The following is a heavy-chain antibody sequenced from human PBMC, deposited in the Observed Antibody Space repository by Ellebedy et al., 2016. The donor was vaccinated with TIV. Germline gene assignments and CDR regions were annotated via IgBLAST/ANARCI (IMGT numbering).Heavy chain of an antibody. CDR2: ISDSGSP. D-gene: IGHD3-10*01. V-gene: IGHV4-59*01. J-gene: IGHJ4*02. Sequence: MPSETLSLTCTISGGSISNYYWSWIRQSPGKGLEWIGYISDSGSPNYNPSLKSRVTISIDTSKSQFSLTLNSVTAADTAVYYCARGYNINWIGELGHWGQGTLVTVSS. CDR1: GGSISNYY. CDR3: ARGYNINWIGELGH.